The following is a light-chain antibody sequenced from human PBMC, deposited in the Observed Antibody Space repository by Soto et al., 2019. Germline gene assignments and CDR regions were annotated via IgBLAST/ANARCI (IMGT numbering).Light chain of an antibody. V-gene: IGKV1-39*01. J-gene: IGKJ1*01. CDR1: QNITNY. CDR2: AAS. CDR3: QQTYRSSWT. Sequence: DIQLTQSPSSLSASVGDRVTITCRASQNITNYFNWYQQKPGKAPTLLIYAASSLQSGVPSRFSGSGSGTDFTLTISSLQPEDFATYYCQQTYRSSWTFGPGTKVEIK.